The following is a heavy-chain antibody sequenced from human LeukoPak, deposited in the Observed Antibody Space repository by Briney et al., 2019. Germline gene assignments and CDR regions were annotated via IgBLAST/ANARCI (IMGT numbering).Heavy chain of an antibody. CDR1: GGSISSYY. J-gene: IGHJ4*02. CDR3: AASSGWYDVLDY. V-gene: IGHV4-4*07. Sequence: SETLSLTCTVSGGSISSYYWSWIRQPAGKGLEWIGRIYTSGSTNYNPSLKSRITMSVDTSKNQFSLKLSSVTAADTALYYCAASSGWYDVLDYWGQGTLVTVSS. CDR2: IYTSGST. D-gene: IGHD6-19*01.